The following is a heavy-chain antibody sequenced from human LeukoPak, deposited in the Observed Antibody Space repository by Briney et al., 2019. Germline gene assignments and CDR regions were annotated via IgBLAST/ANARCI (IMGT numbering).Heavy chain of an antibody. J-gene: IGHJ5*02. CDR3: ARVFDFWSGYYPNWFDP. D-gene: IGHD3-3*01. CDR2: IYHSGST. CDR1: GYSISSGYY. V-gene: IGHV4-38-2*02. Sequence: PSETLSLTCTVPGYSISSGYYWGWIRQPPGKGLEWIGSIYHSGSTYYNPSLKSRVTISVDTSKNQFSLKLSSVTAADTAVYYCARVFDFWSGYYPNWFDPWGQGTLVTVSS.